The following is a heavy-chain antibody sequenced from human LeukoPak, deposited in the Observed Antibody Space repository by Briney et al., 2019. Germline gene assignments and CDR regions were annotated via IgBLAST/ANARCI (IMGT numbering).Heavy chain of an antibody. Sequence: PSETLSLICGVSGGSISSSSYYWGWIRQPPGKGLEWIGSIYYSGSTYYNPSLKSRVTISVDTSKNQFSLKLSSVTAADTAVYYCAQPSHRTTSSWGQGTLVTVSS. J-gene: IGHJ5*02. V-gene: IGHV4-39*07. CDR1: GGSISSSSYY. CDR2: IYYSGST. D-gene: IGHD4-17*01. CDR3: AQPSHRTTSS.